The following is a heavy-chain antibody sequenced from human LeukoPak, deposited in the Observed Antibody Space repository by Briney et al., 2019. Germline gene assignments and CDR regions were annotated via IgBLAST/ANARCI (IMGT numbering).Heavy chain of an antibody. D-gene: IGHD3-22*01. J-gene: IGHJ4*02. CDR2: INQDGSDK. CDR1: RFTFSNYR. CDR3: REPPP. Sequence: GGSLRLSCAASRFTFSNYRMSWVRQAPGKGLEWVANINQDGSDKYYVDSVKGRFTISRDNAKNSLYLQMNSLRAEDTAIVVIREPPPRGQGTLVTVSS. V-gene: IGHV3-7*01.